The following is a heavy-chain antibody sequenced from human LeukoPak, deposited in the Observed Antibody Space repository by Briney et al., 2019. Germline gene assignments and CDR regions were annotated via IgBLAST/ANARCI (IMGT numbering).Heavy chain of an antibody. CDR3: AKGEGEVGATTFDI. V-gene: IGHV3-9*01. CDR2: ISWNSGSI. J-gene: IGHJ3*02. Sequence: GGSLRLSCAASGFTFDDYAMHWVRQAPGKGLEWVSGISWNSGSIGYADSVKGRFTISRDNAKNSLYLQMNSLRAEDTALYYCAKGEGEVGATTFDIWGQGTMVTVSS. CDR1: GFTFDDYA. D-gene: IGHD1-26*01.